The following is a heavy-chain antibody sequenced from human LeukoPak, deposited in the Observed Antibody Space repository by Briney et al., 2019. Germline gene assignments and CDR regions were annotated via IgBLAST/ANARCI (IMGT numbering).Heavy chain of an antibody. V-gene: IGHV3-13*01. CDR1: GFTFSSYD. CDR3: ARGAPGPRRYYYGRDV. Sequence: GGSLRLSCAASGFTFSSYDMHWVRQATGKGLEWVSAIGTAGDTYYPGSVKGRFTISRENAKNSLYLQMNSLRAGDTAVYYCARGAPGPRRYYYGRDVWGQGTTVTVSS. CDR2: IGTAGDT. J-gene: IGHJ6*02.